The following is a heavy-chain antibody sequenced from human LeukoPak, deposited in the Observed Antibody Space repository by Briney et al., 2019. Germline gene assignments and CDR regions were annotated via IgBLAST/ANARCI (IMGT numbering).Heavy chain of an antibody. Sequence: SVKVSCKASGGTFSSYAMSWVRQAPGQGLEWMGVIIPIFGTANYAQKFQGRVTITTDESTSTAYMELSSLRSEDTAVYYCARDDGSSGYYHRIWFDPWGQGTLVTVSS. V-gene: IGHV1-69*05. D-gene: IGHD3-22*01. CDR2: IIPIFGTA. CDR1: GGTFSSYA. J-gene: IGHJ5*02. CDR3: ARDDGSSGYYHRIWFDP.